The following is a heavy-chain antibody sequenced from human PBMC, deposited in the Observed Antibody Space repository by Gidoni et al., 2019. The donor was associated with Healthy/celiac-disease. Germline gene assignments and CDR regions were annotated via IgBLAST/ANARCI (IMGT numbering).Heavy chain of an antibody. CDR1: GGSISSSSYY. Sequence: QLQLQESGPGLVKPSETLSLTCTVSGGSISSSSYYWGWIRQPPGKGLEWIGSIYYSGSTYYNPSLKSRVTISVDTSKNQFSLKLSSVTAADTAVYYCSSPHRIAAPLGGRGARYYYYGMDVWGQGTTVTVSS. CDR3: SSPHRIAAPLGGRGARYYYYGMDV. J-gene: IGHJ6*02. V-gene: IGHV4-39*01. CDR2: IYYSGST. D-gene: IGHD6-6*01.